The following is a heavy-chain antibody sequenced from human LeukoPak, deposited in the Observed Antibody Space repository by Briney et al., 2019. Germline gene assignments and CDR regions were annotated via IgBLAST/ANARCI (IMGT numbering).Heavy chain of an antibody. CDR1: GGSISSYY. Sequence: PSETLSLTCTVSGGSISSYYWSWIRQPPGKGLEWIGYIYYSGSTNYNPSLKSRVTISVDTSKNQFSLKLSSVTAADTAVYYCARELRTEYQLLYHAFDIWGQGTMVTVSS. CDR3: ARELRTEYQLLYHAFDI. D-gene: IGHD2-2*02. CDR2: IYYSGST. V-gene: IGHV4-59*01. J-gene: IGHJ3*02.